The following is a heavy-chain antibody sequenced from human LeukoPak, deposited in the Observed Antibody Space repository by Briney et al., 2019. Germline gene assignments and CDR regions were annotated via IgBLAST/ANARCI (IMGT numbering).Heavy chain of an antibody. CDR3: ARGERHYYDSSGFGYYFDY. J-gene: IGHJ4*02. CDR2: IYPSDSDT. Sequence: GEPLKISCKGSGYSFTSYWIGWVRQMPGKGLEWMGIIYPSDSDTRYSPSFQGQVTISADKSISIAYLQWSSLKASETAMYYCARGERHYYDSSGFGYYFDYWGQGTLVTVSS. V-gene: IGHV5-51*01. D-gene: IGHD3-22*01. CDR1: GYSFTSYW.